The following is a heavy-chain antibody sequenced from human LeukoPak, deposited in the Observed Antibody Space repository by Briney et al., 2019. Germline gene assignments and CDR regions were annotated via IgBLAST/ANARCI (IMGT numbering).Heavy chain of an antibody. CDR3: ARDGLALLPRD. D-gene: IGHD6-13*01. J-gene: IGHJ4*02. CDR1: GFSISNYY. V-gene: IGHV3-53*01. CDR2: IYATGNT. Sequence: PGGSLRLSCAASGFSISNYYMFWARQAPGKGLEWVSVIYATGNTYYANSVKGRFTISRDNSENTLYLQMNSLRVGDTAVYYCARDGLALLPRDWGQGTLVTVSS.